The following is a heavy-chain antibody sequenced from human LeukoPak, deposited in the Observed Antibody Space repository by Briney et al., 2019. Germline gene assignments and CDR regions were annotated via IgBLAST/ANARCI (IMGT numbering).Heavy chain of an antibody. J-gene: IGHJ3*02. D-gene: IGHD1/OR15-1a*01. Sequence: TSETLSLTCTVSGGSISSYYWSWIRQPPGKGLEWIGYIYYSGSTNYNPSLKSRVTISVDTSKNQFSLKLSSVTAADTAVYYCARVNNHALDIWGQGTMVTVSS. CDR1: GGSISSYY. CDR2: IYYSGST. V-gene: IGHV4-59*01. CDR3: ARVNNHALDI.